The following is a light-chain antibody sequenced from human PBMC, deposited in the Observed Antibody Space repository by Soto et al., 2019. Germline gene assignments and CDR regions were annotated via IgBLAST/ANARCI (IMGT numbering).Light chain of an antibody. J-gene: IGKJ1*01. Sequence: DIQMTQSPSSLSASVGDRVTIACRASQSISSHLNWYQQQPGKAPNLLIYAASSLQSGVPSRFSGSGSGTDFTLTISSLQPEDFATYYCQQSYGNPRTFGPGTRWISN. CDR2: AAS. V-gene: IGKV1-39*01. CDR1: QSISSH. CDR3: QQSYGNPRT.